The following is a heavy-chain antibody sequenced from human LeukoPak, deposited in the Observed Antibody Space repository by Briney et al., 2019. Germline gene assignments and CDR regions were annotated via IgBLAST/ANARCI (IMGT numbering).Heavy chain of an antibody. CDR2: INHSGST. D-gene: IGHD2-15*01. CDR1: GGSISSYY. V-gene: IGHV4-59*08. CDR3: ARRAAYCSGGSCYSGWFDP. J-gene: IGHJ5*02. Sequence: PSETLSLTCTVSGGSISSYYWTWIRQPPGKGLEWTGYINHSGSTNYNPSLKSRVTISVDTSKNQFSLKLSSVTAADTAVYYCARRAAYCSGGSCYSGWFDPWGQGTLVTVSS.